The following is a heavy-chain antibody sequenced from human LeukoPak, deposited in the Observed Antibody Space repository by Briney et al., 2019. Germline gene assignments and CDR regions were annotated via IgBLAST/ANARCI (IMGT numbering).Heavy chain of an antibody. J-gene: IGHJ4*02. CDR2: INYSGST. Sequence: SQTLSLTCTVSGGSISSGDYYWSWIRQPPGKGLEWIGQINYSGSTIYNPSLKSRVTVSQDTSKSQFSLKLSSVTAADTTVYYCARGLGETTYYESPFGYWGQGTLVTVSS. CDR3: ARGLGETTYYESPFGY. D-gene: IGHD2/OR15-2a*01. V-gene: IGHV4-30-4*08. CDR1: GGSISSGDYY.